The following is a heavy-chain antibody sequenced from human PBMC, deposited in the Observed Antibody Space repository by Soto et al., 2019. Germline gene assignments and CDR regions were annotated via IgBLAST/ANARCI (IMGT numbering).Heavy chain of an antibody. V-gene: IGHV1-3*01. J-gene: IGHJ6*02. Sequence: ASVKVSCKASGYTFTSYAMHWVRQAPGQRLEWMGWINAGNGNTKYSQKFQGRVTITRDTSASTAYMELSSLRSEDTAVYYCARDPHDYGSYYYGMDVWGQGTTVTVSS. CDR2: INAGNGNT. CDR3: ARDPHDYGSYYYGMDV. D-gene: IGHD4-17*01. CDR1: GYTFTSYA.